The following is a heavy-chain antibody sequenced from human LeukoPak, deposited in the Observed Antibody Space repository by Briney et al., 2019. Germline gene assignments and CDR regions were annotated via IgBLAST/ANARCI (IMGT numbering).Heavy chain of an antibody. CDR3: ARGNIPAEGGGLDY. CDR2: IIPIFGTA. J-gene: IGHJ4*02. V-gene: IGHV1-69*13. CDR1: GGTFSSYA. Sequence: GASVNVSCKASGGTFSSYAISWVRQAPGQGLEWMGGIIPIFGTANYAQKFQGRVTITADESTSTAYMELSSLRSEDTAVYYCARGNIPAEGGGLDYWGQGTLVTVSS. D-gene: IGHD3-16*01.